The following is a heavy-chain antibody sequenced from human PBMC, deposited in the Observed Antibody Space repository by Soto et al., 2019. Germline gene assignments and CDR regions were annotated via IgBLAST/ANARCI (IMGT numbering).Heavy chain of an antibody. CDR1: GYTFTSYA. CDR3: ASFNYYDSSGFDY. V-gene: IGHV1-3*01. CDR2: TNAGNGNT. J-gene: IGHJ4*02. Sequence: ASVKVSCKASGYTFTSYAMHWVRQAPGQRLEWMGWTNAGNGNTKYSQKFQGRVTITRDTSASTAYMELSSLRSEDTAVYYCASFNYYDSSGFDYRGQGTLVTVSS. D-gene: IGHD3-22*01.